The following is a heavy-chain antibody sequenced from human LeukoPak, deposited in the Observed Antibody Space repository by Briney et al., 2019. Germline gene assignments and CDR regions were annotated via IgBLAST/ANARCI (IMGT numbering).Heavy chain of an antibody. CDR1: GGSISSYY. V-gene: IGHV4-59*01. Sequence: SETLSLTCTVSGGSISSYYWSWIRQPPGKGLEWIGYIYYSGSTNYNPSLKSRVTISVDTSKNQFSLKLSSVTAADTAVYYCARDVVVAGTSYYYGMDVWGQGTTVTVSS. D-gene: IGHD6-19*01. CDR3: ARDVVVAGTSYYYGMDV. CDR2: IYYSGST. J-gene: IGHJ6*02.